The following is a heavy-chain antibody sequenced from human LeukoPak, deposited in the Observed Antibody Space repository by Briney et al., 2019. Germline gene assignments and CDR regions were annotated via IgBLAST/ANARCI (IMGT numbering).Heavy chain of an antibody. CDR2: IYYSGST. V-gene: IGHV4-59*01. Sequence: SETLSLTCTVSGGSISSYYWSWIRQPPGKGLEWIGYIYYSGSTNYNPSLKGRVTISVDTSKNQISLKLSSVTAADTAVYYCAVGGTYGSGSYYYYYGMDVWGKGTTVTVSS. J-gene: IGHJ6*04. D-gene: IGHD3-10*01. CDR1: GGSISSYY. CDR3: AVGGTYGSGSYYYYYGMDV.